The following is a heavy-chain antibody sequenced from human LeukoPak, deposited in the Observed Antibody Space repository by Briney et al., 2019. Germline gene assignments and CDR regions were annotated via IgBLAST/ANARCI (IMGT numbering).Heavy chain of an antibody. CDR3: AGGSRITIFGVVMKSPSAFDI. CDR1: GFTFSDHY. CDR2: INHSGST. J-gene: IGHJ3*02. D-gene: IGHD3-3*01. V-gene: IGHV4-34*01. Sequence: GSLRLSCTVSGFTFSDHYIDWVRQPPGKGLEWIGEINHSGSTNYNPSLKSRVTISVDTSKNQFSLKLSSVTAADTAVYYCAGGSRITIFGVVMKSPSAFDIWGQGTMVTVSS.